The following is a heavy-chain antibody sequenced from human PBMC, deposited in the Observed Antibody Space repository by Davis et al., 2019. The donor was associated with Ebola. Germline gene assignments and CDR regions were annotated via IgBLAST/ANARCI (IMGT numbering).Heavy chain of an antibody. D-gene: IGHD4-17*01. Sequence: PSETLSLTCAVSGGSISSGGYSWSWIRQPPGKGLEWIGYIYHSGSTYYNPSLKSRVTISVDRSKNQFSLKLSSVTAADTAVYYCARTTVRWFDPWGQGTLVTVSS. CDR2: IYHSGST. J-gene: IGHJ5*02. V-gene: IGHV4-30-2*01. CDR1: GGSISSGGYS. CDR3: ARTTVRWFDP.